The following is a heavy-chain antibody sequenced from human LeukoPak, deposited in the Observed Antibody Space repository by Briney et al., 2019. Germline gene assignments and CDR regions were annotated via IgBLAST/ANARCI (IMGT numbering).Heavy chain of an antibody. CDR1: GVSISSGGYS. CDR2: IYYSGST. J-gene: IGHJ3*02. D-gene: IGHD1-26*01. CDR3: ARDGRYYYAFDI. Sequence: SETLSLTCAVSGVSISSGGYSWIWIRQPPGKGLDWSRYIYYSGSTYYNPSLKSRATISVDTTKNQLSLKLSSVTAADTAVYYCARDGRYYYAFDIWGQGTMVTVSS. V-gene: IGHV4-30-4*07.